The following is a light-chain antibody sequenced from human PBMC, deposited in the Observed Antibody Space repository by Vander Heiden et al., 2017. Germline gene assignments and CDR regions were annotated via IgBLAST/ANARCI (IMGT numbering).Light chain of an antibody. V-gene: IGLV1-47*01. CDR1: SSNIGSNY. Sequence: QSVLTQPPSASGAPGQRVTISCSGSSSNIGSNYVFWYQQLPGTAPKLLIYRNNQWPSGVPHRFSGSKSGTSASLAISGLRSEDEADYYCAAWDDSLSGVVFGGGTKLTVL. CDR2: RNN. CDR3: AAWDDSLSGVV. J-gene: IGLJ2*01.